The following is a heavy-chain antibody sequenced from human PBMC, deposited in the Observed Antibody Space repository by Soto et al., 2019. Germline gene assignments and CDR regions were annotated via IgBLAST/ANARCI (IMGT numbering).Heavy chain of an antibody. J-gene: IGHJ4*02. CDR2: VYYTGST. CDR3: ARSVAVPGAHIDY. CDR1: GGSISGSY. Sequence: SETLSLTCSVSGGSISGSYWSWIRQSPGKGLEWLGYVYYTGSTNYSPSLRSRVSISVDTSKNEFSLRPSSVTAADTAVYFCARSVAVPGAHIDYWGQGTQVTVSS. D-gene: IGHD6-19*01. V-gene: IGHV4-59*01.